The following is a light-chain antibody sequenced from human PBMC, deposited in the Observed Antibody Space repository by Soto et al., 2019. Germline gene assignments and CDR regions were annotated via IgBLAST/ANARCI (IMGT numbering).Light chain of an antibody. CDR1: QSVSSSY. V-gene: IGKV3-20*01. Sequence: EIVLTQSPGTLSLSPGERATLSCRASQSVSSSYLAWYQQKPGQAPRLLIYGASSRATGIPDRFSGSGSGTDFTLTISRLETEDCAVYYCQQYGSSLFTFGPGTKVDIK. CDR3: QQYGSSLFT. CDR2: GAS. J-gene: IGKJ3*01.